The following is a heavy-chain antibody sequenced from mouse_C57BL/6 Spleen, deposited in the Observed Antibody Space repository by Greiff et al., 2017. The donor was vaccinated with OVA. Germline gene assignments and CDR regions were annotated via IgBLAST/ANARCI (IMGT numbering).Heavy chain of an antibody. Sequence: EVKLMESGEGLVKPGGSLKLSCAASGFTFSSYAMSWVRKTPEKRLEWVAYISSGGDYIYYADTVKGRFTISRDNARNTLYLQMSSLKSEDTAMYYCTRANYRYFDYWGQGTTLTVSS. CDR2: ISSGGDYI. CDR3: TRANYRYFDY. V-gene: IGHV5-9-1*02. D-gene: IGHD2-1*01. J-gene: IGHJ2*01. CDR1: GFTFSSYA.